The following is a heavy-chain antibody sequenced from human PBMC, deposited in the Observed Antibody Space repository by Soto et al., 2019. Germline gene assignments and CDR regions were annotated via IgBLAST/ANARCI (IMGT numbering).Heavy chain of an antibody. V-gene: IGHV1-2*04. CDR3: ARDYIVGADNYYYYGMDV. J-gene: IGHJ6*02. D-gene: IGHD1-26*01. CDR2: INPNSGGT. Sequence: GASVKVSCKASGYTFTGYYMHWVRQAPGQGLEWMGWINPNSGGTNYAQKFQGWVTMTRDTSISTAYMELSRLRSDDTAVYHCARDYIVGADNYYYYGMDVWGQGTTVTVSS. CDR1: GYTFTGYY.